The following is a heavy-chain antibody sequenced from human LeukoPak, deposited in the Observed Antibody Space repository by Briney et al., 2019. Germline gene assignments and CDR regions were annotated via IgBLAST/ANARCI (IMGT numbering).Heavy chain of an antibody. J-gene: IGHJ4*02. Sequence: GGSLRLSCAASGFTFSSYDMHWVRQATGKGLEWASAIGTAGDTYYPGSVKGRLTISRENARNSLYLQMNSLRAGDTAVYYCARDRGAGILDYWGQGTLVTVSS. CDR1: GFTFSSYD. CDR2: IGTAGDT. D-gene: IGHD6-19*01. V-gene: IGHV3-13*04. CDR3: ARDRGAGILDY.